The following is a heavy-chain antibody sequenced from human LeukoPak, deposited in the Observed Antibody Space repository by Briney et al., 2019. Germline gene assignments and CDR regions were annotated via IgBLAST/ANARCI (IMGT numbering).Heavy chain of an antibody. J-gene: IGHJ6*03. Sequence: SQTLSLTCTVSGGSVRRGNYYWTWIRQPAGSGLEWIGRIYTSGTTDYNPSPRTRVTISVDASRNQFSLNLSSVTAADTAVYYCARWSGSVTARNYYYYMDVWGEGTTVTVSS. CDR2: IYTSGTT. D-gene: IGHD6-6*01. CDR1: GGSVRRGNYY. V-gene: IGHV4-61*02. CDR3: ARWSGSVTARNYYYYMDV.